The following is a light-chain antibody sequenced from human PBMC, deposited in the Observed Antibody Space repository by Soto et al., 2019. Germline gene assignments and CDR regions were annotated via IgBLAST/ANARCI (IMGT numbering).Light chain of an antibody. CDR1: QSVSSY. CDR3: QQRSNWPRALT. CDR2: DAS. V-gene: IGKV3-11*01. Sequence: EIVLTQSPATLSLSPGERATLSCRASQSVSSYLAWYQQKPGQAPRLLIYDASNRATGIPARFSGSGSGTDFTLTISSLEAGDFAVYYCQQRSNWPRALTFGGGTKVEIK. J-gene: IGKJ4*01.